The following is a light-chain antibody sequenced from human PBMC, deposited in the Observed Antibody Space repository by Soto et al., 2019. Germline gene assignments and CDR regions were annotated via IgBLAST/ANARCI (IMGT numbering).Light chain of an antibody. CDR2: GAS. CDR1: QSVSSN. Sequence: EIVMTQSPATLSVSPGERATLSCRASQSVSSNLAWYQQKPGQAPRLLIYGASTRATGIPARFSGSGSGTELTLTISSLQSEDFVVYYCQQYNKWPPYTFGEGTQLEIK. CDR3: QQYNKWPPYT. V-gene: IGKV3-15*01. J-gene: IGKJ2*01.